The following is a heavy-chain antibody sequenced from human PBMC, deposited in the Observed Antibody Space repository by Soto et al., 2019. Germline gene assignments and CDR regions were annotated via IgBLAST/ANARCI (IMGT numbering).Heavy chain of an antibody. CDR3: ATNYGSGYRAFDY. J-gene: IGHJ4*02. D-gene: IGHD3-10*01. CDR2: VNPILSMS. CDR1: GDTFSFYS. Sequence: QVQLVQSGAEVKRPGSSVKVSCKASGDTFSFYSINWVRQAPGLGLEWMGRVNPILSMSNYAQRFQGRVTMTADKSTSTGYMELSGLRSEDTAMYYCATNYGSGYRAFDYWGQGALVTVSS. V-gene: IGHV1-69*04.